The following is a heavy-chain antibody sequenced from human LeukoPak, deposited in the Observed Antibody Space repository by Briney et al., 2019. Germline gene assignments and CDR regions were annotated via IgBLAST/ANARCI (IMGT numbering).Heavy chain of an antibody. CDR3: ARGGGLDV. J-gene: IGHJ6*02. CDR2: ISGSSGII. Sequence: GGSLRLSCAASGFTFNTYTMNWVRQAPGKGLEWVSYISGSSGIIDYADSVRGRFTISRDNAKNSLYLQMNSLRAEDTAVYFWARGGGLDVWGQGATVTVSS. V-gene: IGHV3-48*01. CDR1: GFTFNTYT. D-gene: IGHD3-16*01.